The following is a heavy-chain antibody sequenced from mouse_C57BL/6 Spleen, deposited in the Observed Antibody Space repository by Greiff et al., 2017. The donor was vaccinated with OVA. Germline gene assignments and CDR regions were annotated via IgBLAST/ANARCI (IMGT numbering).Heavy chain of an antibody. CDR1: GYTFTSYW. CDR2: IDPSDSYT. Sequence: QVQLQQPGAELVKPGASVKLSCKASGYTFTSYWMQWVKQRPGQGLEWIGEIDPSDSYTNYNQKFKGKATLTVDTAASTAYMQLSSLTSEDSAVYYCARTYYYGSRRNWYFDVWGTGTTVTVSS. CDR3: ARTYYYGSRRNWYFDV. V-gene: IGHV1-50*01. D-gene: IGHD1-1*01. J-gene: IGHJ1*03.